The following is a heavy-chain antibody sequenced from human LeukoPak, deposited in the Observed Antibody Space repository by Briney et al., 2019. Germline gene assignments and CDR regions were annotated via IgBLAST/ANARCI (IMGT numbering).Heavy chain of an antibody. D-gene: IGHD3-10*01. Sequence: PGGTLRLSCAASGFTFSSYAMSWVRQAPGKGLEWVSAISGSGGSTYYADSVKGRFTISRDNSKNTLYLQMNSLRAEDTAVYYCAKGASRWFGDLNPGDPPHFDYWGQGTLVTVSS. CDR1: GFTFSSYA. CDR2: ISGSGGST. CDR3: AKGASRWFGDLNPGDPPHFDY. J-gene: IGHJ4*02. V-gene: IGHV3-23*01.